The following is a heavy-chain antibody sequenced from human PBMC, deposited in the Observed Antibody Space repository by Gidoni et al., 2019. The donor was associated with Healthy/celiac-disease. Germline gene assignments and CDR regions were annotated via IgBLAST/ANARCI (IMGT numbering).Heavy chain of an antibody. D-gene: IGHD3-16*01. V-gene: IGHV1-2*06. CDR3: ARDRLMITFGGVNSNWFDP. Sequence: QVQLVQSGAEVKKPGASVKVSCKAYGSTFTGSYMHGVRQAPGQGLDWIGRINPNSGGTNYAQKFQGRVTMTRDTSISTAYMELSRLRSDDTAVYYCARDRLMITFGGVNSNWFDPWGQGTLVTVSS. CDR2: INPNSGGT. CDR1: GSTFTGSY. J-gene: IGHJ5*02.